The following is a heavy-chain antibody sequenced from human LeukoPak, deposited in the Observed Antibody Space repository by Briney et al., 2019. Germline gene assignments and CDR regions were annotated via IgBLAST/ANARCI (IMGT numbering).Heavy chain of an antibody. CDR3: ARDASRTAFDI. J-gene: IGHJ3*02. Sequence: ASVRVSCKAVGYTFTAHYIHWVRQAPGQGLEWMGWINSDNGVTSYAQKFQGRVTMTRDTSVSTAYLDLSRLRCDDTAVYYCARDASRTAFDIWGQGTMVTVSS. CDR1: GYTFTAHY. CDR2: INSDNGVT. V-gene: IGHV1-2*02. D-gene: IGHD1/OR15-1a*01.